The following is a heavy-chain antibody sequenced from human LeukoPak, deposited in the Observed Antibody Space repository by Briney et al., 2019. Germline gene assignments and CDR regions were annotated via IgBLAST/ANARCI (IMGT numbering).Heavy chain of an antibody. CDR1: GGSINNYY. V-gene: IGHV4-59*12. Sequence: PSETLSLTCTLSGGSINNYYWSWIRQPPGKGLEWIGYIYYNGNTNYNPSLKSRVTISVDTSKNQFSLKLSSVIAADTAVYYCAREAYYYGSGSYYELDYWGQGTLVTVSS. CDR2: IYYNGNT. CDR3: AREAYYYGSGSYYELDY. J-gene: IGHJ4*02. D-gene: IGHD3-10*01.